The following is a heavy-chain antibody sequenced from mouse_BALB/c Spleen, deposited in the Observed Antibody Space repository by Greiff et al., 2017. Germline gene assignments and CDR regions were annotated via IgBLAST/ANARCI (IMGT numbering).Heavy chain of an antibody. V-gene: IGHV5-9-3*01. CDR1: GFTFSSYA. D-gene: IGHD1-1*01. CDR3: ASPYYYGSSGGFAY. Sequence: EVHLVESGGGLVKPGGSLKLSCAASGFTFSSYAMSWVRQTPEKRLEWVATISSGGSYTYYPDSVKGRFTISRDNAKNTLYLQMSSLRSEDTAMYYCASPYYYGSSGGFAYWGQGTLVTVSA. J-gene: IGHJ3*01. CDR2: ISSGGSYT.